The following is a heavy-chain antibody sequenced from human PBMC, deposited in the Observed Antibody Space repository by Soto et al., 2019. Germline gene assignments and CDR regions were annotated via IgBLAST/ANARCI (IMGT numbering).Heavy chain of an antibody. Sequence: SETLSLTCAVYGGSFSTYYWSWIRQPPGKGLEWLGEINHRGSTNYNPSLKSRVTISVDKSKNQFSLKLSSVTAADTAVYYCVGEYYYDSSGYYGTFDYWGQGTLVTVSS. CDR1: GGSFSTYY. CDR3: VGEYYYDSSGYYGTFDY. J-gene: IGHJ4*02. CDR2: INHRGST. V-gene: IGHV4-34*01. D-gene: IGHD3-22*01.